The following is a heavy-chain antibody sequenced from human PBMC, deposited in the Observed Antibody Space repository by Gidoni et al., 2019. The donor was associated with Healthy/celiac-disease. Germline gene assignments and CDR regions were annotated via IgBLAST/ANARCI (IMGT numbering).Heavy chain of an antibody. D-gene: IGHD3-22*01. V-gene: IGHV2-5*01. CDR3: AHVRPPLTLIVVVFDY. CDR2: IYWNDDK. J-gene: IGHJ4*02. Sequence: QITLKESGPTLVKPTQTLTLTGTFAGFSISTSGVGVGWIRQPPGKALEWLALIYWNDDKRYRPSLKSRLTITKDTSKNQVVLTMTNMDPVDTATSYCAHVRPPLTLIVVVFDYWGQGTLVTVSS. CDR1: GFSISTSGVG.